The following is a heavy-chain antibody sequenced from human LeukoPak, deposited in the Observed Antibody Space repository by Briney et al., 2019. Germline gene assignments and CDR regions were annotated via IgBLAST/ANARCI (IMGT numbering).Heavy chain of an antibody. D-gene: IGHD5-18*01. CDR2: IHNSEST. Sequence: SETLSLTCTVSGGSISTSYYYWGWIRQPPGKGLEWIGNIHNSESTYYNPSLKSRVTISVDTSKNQFSLKLSSVTAADTAVYYCARQVAFGYAYAYYFDYWGQGSLVTVSS. CDR1: GGSISTSYYY. V-gene: IGHV4-39*01. CDR3: ARQVAFGYAYAYYFDY. J-gene: IGHJ4*02.